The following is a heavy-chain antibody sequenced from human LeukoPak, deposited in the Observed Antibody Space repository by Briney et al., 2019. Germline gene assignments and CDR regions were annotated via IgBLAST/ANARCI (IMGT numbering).Heavy chain of an antibody. Sequence: GGSLRLSCAAAGFTFSSYTMNWVRQAPGKGLGWGAIIKQDGTEKYYVDSVKGRFTISRDNAKNALYLQMNGLRADDTAVYYCARARDIWVISYFDCWGQGTLVTVSS. J-gene: IGHJ4*02. V-gene: IGHV3-7*01. CDR1: GFTFSSYT. D-gene: IGHD3-22*01. CDR3: ARARDIWVISYFDC. CDR2: IKQDGTEK.